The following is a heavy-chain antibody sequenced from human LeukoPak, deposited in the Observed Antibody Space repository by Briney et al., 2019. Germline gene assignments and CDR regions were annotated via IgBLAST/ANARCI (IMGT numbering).Heavy chain of an antibody. CDR3: AKGGLRRYYYYYMDV. Sequence: PGGSLRLSCAASGFTFSSYGMHWVRQAPGKGLEWVAFIRYDGSNKYYADSVKGRFTISRDNSKNTLYLQMNSLRAEDTAVYYCAKGGLRRYYYYYMDVWGKGTTVTISS. J-gene: IGHJ6*03. CDR2: IRYDGSNK. V-gene: IGHV3-30*02. D-gene: IGHD5/OR15-5a*01. CDR1: GFTFSSYG.